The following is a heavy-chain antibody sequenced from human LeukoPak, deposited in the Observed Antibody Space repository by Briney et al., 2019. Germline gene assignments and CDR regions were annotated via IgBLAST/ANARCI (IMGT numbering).Heavy chain of an antibody. CDR2: IIPIFGTA. Sequence: GASVNVSCKASGGTFSSYAISWVGQAPGQGLEWWGGIIPIFGTANYAQKFQGRVTITADESTSTAYMELSSLRSEDTAVYYCARGGSYYAPFDYWGQGTLVTVSS. J-gene: IGHJ4*02. CDR1: GGTFSSYA. CDR3: ARGGSYYAPFDY. D-gene: IGHD1-26*01. V-gene: IGHV1-69*13.